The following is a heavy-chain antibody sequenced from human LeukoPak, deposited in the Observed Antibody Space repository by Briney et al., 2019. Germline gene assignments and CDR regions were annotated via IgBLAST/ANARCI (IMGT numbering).Heavy chain of an antibody. J-gene: IGHJ4*02. Sequence: PGGSLRLSCAASGFTFNTYGMHWVRQAPGKGLEWVAVISDDGSNHYYADSVKGRFTVSRDNSKNTLYLQMNSLRAEDTGVYYCAKDPEGYGIFPDYWGQGTLVTVSS. V-gene: IGHV3-30*18. CDR3: AKDPEGYGIFPDY. D-gene: IGHD3-3*01. CDR2: ISDDGSNH. CDR1: GFTFNTYG.